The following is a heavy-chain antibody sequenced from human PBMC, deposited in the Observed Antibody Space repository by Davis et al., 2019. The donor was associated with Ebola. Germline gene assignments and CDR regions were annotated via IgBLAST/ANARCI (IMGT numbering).Heavy chain of an antibody. J-gene: IGHJ6*02. Sequence: SETLSLTCTVSGGSISSYYWSWIRQPPGKGLEWIGYIYYSGSTNYNPSLKSRVTISVDTSKNQSSLKLSSVTAADTAVYYCARAGLGSGDMFYYYYYGMDVWGQGTTVTVSS. D-gene: IGHD3-16*01. CDR1: GGSISSYY. V-gene: IGHV4-59*01. CDR2: IYYSGST. CDR3: ARAGLGSGDMFYYYYYGMDV.